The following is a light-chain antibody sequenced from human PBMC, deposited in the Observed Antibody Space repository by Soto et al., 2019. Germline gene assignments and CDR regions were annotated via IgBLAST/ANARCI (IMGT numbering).Light chain of an antibody. CDR3: QQYGCPGT. Sequence: LLTKSPGTVSLSPGERATLFCGASKIHSNNYLALYHQKTGKAPRALNSRASNRATGIPDRFSGSGSETDFTITISRLEAEDFEVYYCQQYGCPGTFGQGTKVDIK. V-gene: IGKV3-20*01. CDR1: KIHSNNY. CDR2: RAS. J-gene: IGKJ1*01.